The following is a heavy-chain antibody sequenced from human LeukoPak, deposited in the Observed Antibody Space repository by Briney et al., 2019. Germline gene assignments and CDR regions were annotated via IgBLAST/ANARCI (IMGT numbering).Heavy chain of an antibody. D-gene: IGHD2-2*01. CDR2: IIPILGIA. Sequence: SVKVSCKASGGTFSSYAISWVRQAPGQGLEWMGRIIPILGIANYAQKFQGRVTITADKSTSTAYMELRSLRSDDTAVYYCARDGGSSTNTLDYYYYMDVWGKGTTVTVSS. J-gene: IGHJ6*03. CDR1: GGTFSSYA. V-gene: IGHV1-69*04. CDR3: ARDGGSSTNTLDYYYYMDV.